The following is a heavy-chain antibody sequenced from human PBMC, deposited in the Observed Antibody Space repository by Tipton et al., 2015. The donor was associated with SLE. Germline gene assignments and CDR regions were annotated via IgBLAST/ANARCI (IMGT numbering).Heavy chain of an antibody. CDR2: INKTGNDI. CDR1: GFTFTRYE. J-gene: IGHJ6*02. Sequence: GSLRLSCATSGFTFTRYEFNWVRQAPGKGLEWVAFINKTGNDIYYADSVKGRFTISRDNTKTSLYLQMNNLRADDSAVYYCARSMGDYYYYALDVWGQGTTVTVSS. V-gene: IGHV3-48*03. CDR3: ARSMGDYYYYALDV. D-gene: IGHD2/OR15-2a*01.